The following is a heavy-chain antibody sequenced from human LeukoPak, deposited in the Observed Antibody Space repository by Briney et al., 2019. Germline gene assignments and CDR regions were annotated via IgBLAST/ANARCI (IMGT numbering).Heavy chain of an antibody. CDR1: GFTFSSYS. CDR3: ARTREGTDWWFDP. D-gene: IGHD1-14*01. J-gene: IGHJ5*02. CDR2: ISSSSSYI. V-gene: IGHV3-21*01. Sequence: PGGSLRLSCAASGFTFSSYSMNWVRQAPGKGLEWVSLISSSSSYIYYADSVKGRFTISRDNAKNSLYLQMNSLRAEDTAVYYCARTREGTDWWFDPWGQGTLVTVSS.